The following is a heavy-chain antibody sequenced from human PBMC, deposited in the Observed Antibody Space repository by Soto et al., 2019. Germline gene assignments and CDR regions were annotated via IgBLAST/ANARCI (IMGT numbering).Heavy chain of an antibody. Sequence: QVQLVQSGAEVKKPGASVKVSCKASGYTFTSYAMHWVRQAPGQRLEWMGWINAGNGNTKYSQKFQGRVTITRDTSARTAYMELSSLRSEDTAVYYCARVSYYDIWSGYYNGGMDVWGQGTTVTVSS. CDR1: GYTFTSYA. CDR3: ARVSYYDIWSGYYNGGMDV. V-gene: IGHV1-3*01. CDR2: INAGNGNT. J-gene: IGHJ6*02. D-gene: IGHD3-3*01.